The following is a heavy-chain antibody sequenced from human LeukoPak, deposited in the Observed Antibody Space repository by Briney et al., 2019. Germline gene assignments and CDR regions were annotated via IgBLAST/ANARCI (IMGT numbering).Heavy chain of an antibody. CDR1: GGSLSSYY. CDR2: IYYSGST. CDR3: ARYSNAVAGARWFDH. Sequence: SETLSLTCTVSGGSLSSYYWSWIRQPPGKELEWIGCIYYSGSTNYNPSLKSRVTISLDTSKNQFSLKLSSVTAADTAVYFCARYSNAVAGARWFDHWGQGTLVTVSS. J-gene: IGHJ5*02. D-gene: IGHD2-21*01. V-gene: IGHV4-59*01.